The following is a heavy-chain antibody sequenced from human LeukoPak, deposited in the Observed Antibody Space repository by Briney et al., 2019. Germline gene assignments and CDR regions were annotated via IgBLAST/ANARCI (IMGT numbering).Heavy chain of an antibody. J-gene: IGHJ4*02. CDR3: VKTGAASRDFLDY. CDR1: GFPFSSYA. CDR2: INNNGDIT. D-gene: IGHD6-13*01. Sequence: PGGSLRLSCAASGFPFSSYAMHWVRQAPGKGLEHVSAINNNGDITYYADSLKGRFTISRDNSKNTLYLQMSSLRVEDTAVYYCVKTGAASRDFLDYWGQGTLVTVSS. V-gene: IGHV3-64*03.